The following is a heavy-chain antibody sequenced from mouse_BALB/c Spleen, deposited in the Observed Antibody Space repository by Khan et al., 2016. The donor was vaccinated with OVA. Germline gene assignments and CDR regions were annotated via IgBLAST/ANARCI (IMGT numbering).Heavy chain of an antibody. D-gene: IGHD2-14*01. Sequence: QVQLQQSGAELVKPGTSVKLSCKASGYTFTSYDIHWVRQRPEQGLNWIGWIFPGDGSTKYNEKFKGKATLTTDKSSSTAYMQLSRLTSEDSAVYCCARGGYGGFAYWGQGTLVTVSA. CDR2: IFPGDGST. CDR1: GYTFTSYD. CDR3: ARGGYGGFAY. V-gene: IGHV1S56*01. J-gene: IGHJ3*01.